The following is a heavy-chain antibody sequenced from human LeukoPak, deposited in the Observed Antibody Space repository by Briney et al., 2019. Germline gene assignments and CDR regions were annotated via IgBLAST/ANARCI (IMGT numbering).Heavy chain of an antibody. V-gene: IGHV4-59*01. CDR1: GGSISSYY. CDR3: AREPKMSNYMDV. J-gene: IGHJ6*03. CDR2: IYYSGST. Sequence: SETLSLTCTVSGGSISSYYWSWIRQPPGKGLEWIGYIYYSGSTNYNPSLKSRVTISVDTSKNQFSLKLSSVTAADTAVYYCAREPKMSNYMDVWGKGTTVTVSS.